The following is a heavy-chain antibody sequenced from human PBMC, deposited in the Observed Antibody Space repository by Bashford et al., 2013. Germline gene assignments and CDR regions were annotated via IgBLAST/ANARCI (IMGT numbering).Heavy chain of an antibody. V-gene: IGHV4-31*02. J-gene: IGHJ6*02. D-gene: IGHD6-13*01. CDR2: IYYSGST. Sequence: SWIRQPPGKGLEWIGYIYYSGSTYYNPSLKSRVTISVDTSKNQFSLKLSSVTAADTAVYYCARDPRGPNSWYRYYYGMDVWGQGTTVTVSS. CDR3: ARDPRGPNSWYRYYYGMDV.